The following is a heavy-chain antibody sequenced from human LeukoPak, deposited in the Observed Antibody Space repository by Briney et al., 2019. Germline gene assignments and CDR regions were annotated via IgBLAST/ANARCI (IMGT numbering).Heavy chain of an antibody. CDR2: IIPIFRTT. V-gene: IGHV1-69*05. CDR3: AKDDGSAPMGFDS. CDR1: GGTFSNYA. D-gene: IGHD1-26*01. J-gene: IGHJ5*01. Sequence: GASVKVSCKASGGTFSNYAFSWVRQAPGQGLEWMGGIIPIFRTTNYAEQFQGRVTITTDESTNTAYLDLSSLRSEDTAVYYCAKDDGSAPMGFDSWGQGTLVSVSS.